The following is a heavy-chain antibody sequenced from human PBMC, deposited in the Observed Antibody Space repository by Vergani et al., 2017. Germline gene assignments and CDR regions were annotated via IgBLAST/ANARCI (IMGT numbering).Heavy chain of an antibody. CDR1: GYTFTSYG. CDR2: FDPEDGET. J-gene: IGHJ4*02. V-gene: IGHV1-24*01. D-gene: IGHD1-26*01. CDR3: ATFSGSVGATDY. Sequence: QVQLVQSGAEVKKPGASVKVSCKASGYTFTSYGISWVRQAPGQGLEWMGGFDPEDGETIYAQKFQGRVTMTEDKSTDTAYMELSSLRSEDTAVYYCATFSGSVGATDYWGQGTLVTVSS.